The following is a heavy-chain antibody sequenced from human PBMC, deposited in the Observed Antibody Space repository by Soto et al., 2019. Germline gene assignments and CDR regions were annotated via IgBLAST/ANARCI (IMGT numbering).Heavy chain of an antibody. CDR3: ARSIYIFGWHPLDHYHYCLDV. D-gene: IGHD3-3*01. Sequence: GASVKVSCKASGGTFSSYAISWVRQAPGLGLEWMGGIIPIFGTANYAQKFQGRVTITADESTSTAYMELSSLRSEDTAVYYCARSIYIFGWHPLDHYHYCLDVRGQGTT. J-gene: IGHJ6*02. V-gene: IGHV1-69*13. CDR2: IIPIFGTA. CDR1: GGTFSSYA.